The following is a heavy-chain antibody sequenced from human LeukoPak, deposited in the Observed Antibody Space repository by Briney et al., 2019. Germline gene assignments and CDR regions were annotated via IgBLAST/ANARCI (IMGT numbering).Heavy chain of an antibody. CDR3: ARDSGTYYGPFDY. CDR2: IYYSGST. Sequence: SETLSLTCTVSGGSISSDGYYWSWIRQHPGKGLEWIGYIYYSGSTFYNPSLKSRVTISLDTSKNQFSLQLSSVTAADTAMYYCARDSGTYYGPFDYWGQGTLVTVSS. V-gene: IGHV4-31*03. J-gene: IGHJ4*02. D-gene: IGHD1-26*01. CDR1: GGSISSDGYY.